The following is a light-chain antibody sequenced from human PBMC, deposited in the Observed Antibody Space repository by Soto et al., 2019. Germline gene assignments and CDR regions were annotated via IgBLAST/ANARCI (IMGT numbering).Light chain of an antibody. J-gene: IGKJ1*01. CDR2: TAS. CDR3: LQSYGTPWT. Sequence: IQMTQSPSSLSASVGDRVTISCRASQRITLFLNWYQQKPGRAPNLLIYTASSLQGGVPSRFSGNGSGTDFTLTINSLQPEDVATYYCLQSYGTPWTFGQGTKVEIK. V-gene: IGKV1-39*01. CDR1: QRITLF.